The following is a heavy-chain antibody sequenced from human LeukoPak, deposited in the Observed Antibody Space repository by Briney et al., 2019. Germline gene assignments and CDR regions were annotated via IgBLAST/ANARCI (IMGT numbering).Heavy chain of an antibody. Sequence: PGGSLRLSCAASGFTFNNYAMSWFRQTPGKGLEWVSAISGSGDRTYYAESVKGRFSISRDNSKNTLYLQMHSLRAEDTAVYYCAKDLLRSSSWYGGTAQHIAFDYWGQGTLVTVSS. CDR2: ISGSGDRT. CDR1: GFTFNNYA. V-gene: IGHV3-23*01. J-gene: IGHJ4*02. D-gene: IGHD6-13*01. CDR3: AKDLLRSSSWYGGTAQHIAFDY.